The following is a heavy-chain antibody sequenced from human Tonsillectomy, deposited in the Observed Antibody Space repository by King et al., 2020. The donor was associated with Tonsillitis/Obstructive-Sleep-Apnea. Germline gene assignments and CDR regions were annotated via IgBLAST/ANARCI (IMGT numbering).Heavy chain of an antibody. CDR2: IYPGDSDT. V-gene: IGHV5-51*01. J-gene: IGHJ3*02. CDR1: GYSFSTYW. D-gene: IGHD2-15*01. CDR3: ARQLEAVVVSANVAFDI. Sequence: DVQLVQSGAEVKKPGESLKISCKGSGYSFSTYWIGWVRQMPGKGLEWMGIIYPGDSDTRYSPSFQVQVTISADKSISTAYLQWSSLKASDTAMYYCARQLEAVVVSANVAFDIWGQGTMGTVSS.